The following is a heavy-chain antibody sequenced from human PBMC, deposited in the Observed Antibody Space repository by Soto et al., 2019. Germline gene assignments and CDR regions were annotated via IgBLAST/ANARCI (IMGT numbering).Heavy chain of an antibody. J-gene: IGHJ4*02. Sequence: QVQLVQSGAEVKKPGASVKVSCKASGYTFTSYGISWVRQAPGQGLEWMGWISAYNGNTNYAQKLQGRVTMTTDTSKSRAYMELRRLRSDEKAVDYCAGDGGWQPDYWGQGTLVTVSS. CDR1: GYTFTSYG. CDR2: ISAYNGNT. CDR3: AGDGGWQPDY. V-gene: IGHV1-18*01. D-gene: IGHD6-19*01.